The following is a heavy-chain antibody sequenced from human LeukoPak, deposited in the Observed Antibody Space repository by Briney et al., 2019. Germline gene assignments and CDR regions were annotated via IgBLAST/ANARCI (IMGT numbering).Heavy chain of an antibody. D-gene: IGHD1-26*01. CDR3: ARIPRIVGASPPDY. V-gene: IGHV3-21*01. CDR1: GFTFSSYS. J-gene: IGHJ4*02. Sequence: GGSLRLSCAASGFTFSSYSMNWVRQAPGKGLEWVSSISSSSSYIYYADSVKGRFTISRDDAKNSLYLQMNSLRAEDTAVYYCARIPRIVGASPPDYWGQGTLVTVSS. CDR2: ISSSSSYI.